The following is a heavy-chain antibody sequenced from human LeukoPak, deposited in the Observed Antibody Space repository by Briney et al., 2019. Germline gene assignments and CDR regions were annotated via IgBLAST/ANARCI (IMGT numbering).Heavy chain of an antibody. J-gene: IGHJ3*02. CDR3: ARDPGWGAFDI. CDR1: GYTFTNYA. CDR2: INPANGYT. D-gene: IGHD1-26*01. V-gene: IGHV1-3*01. Sequence: GASAKVSCKTSGYTFTNYAMHWVRQAPVQTIQWLAWINPANGYTRYSQHFQDRVTVSSDTSADTAYMELSSLRSDDTAVYYCARDPGWGAFDIWGQGTMVTVSS.